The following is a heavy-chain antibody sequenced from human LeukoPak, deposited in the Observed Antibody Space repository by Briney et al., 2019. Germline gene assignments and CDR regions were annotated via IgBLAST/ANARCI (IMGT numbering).Heavy chain of an antibody. CDR3: ARGAYGSFDY. J-gene: IGHJ4*02. CDR2: IYYSGST. Sequence: SETLSLTCAVYGGSFSGYYWSWIRQPPGKGLEWIGSIYYSGSTYYNPSLKSRVTISVDTSKNQFSLKLSSVTAADTAVYYCARGAYGSFDYWGQGTLVTVSS. D-gene: IGHD3-10*01. V-gene: IGHV4-34*01. CDR1: GGSFSGYY.